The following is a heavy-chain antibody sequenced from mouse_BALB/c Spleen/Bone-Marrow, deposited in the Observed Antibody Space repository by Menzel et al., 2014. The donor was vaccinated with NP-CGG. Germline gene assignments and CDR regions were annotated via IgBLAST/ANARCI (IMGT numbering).Heavy chain of an antibody. J-gene: IGHJ3*01. CDR3: ARRGQTFGWFAY. CDR2: ILPGSGKT. Sequence: VQLQQSGTELMKPGASVKISCKDTGYTFSSYWIEWVNQRPGHGLEWIGEILPGSGKTNYNEKLKGKATFTADNSSNTAYMQLSILTSEDSTVYYGARRGQTFGWFAYWGQGPQV. CDR1: GYTFSSYW. V-gene: IGHV1-9*01. D-gene: IGHD3-3*01.